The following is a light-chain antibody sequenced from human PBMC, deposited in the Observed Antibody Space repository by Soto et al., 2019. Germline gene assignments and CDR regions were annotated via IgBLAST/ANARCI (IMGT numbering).Light chain of an antibody. CDR1: ASDIGRYNY. CDR3: NSYVGSNNYV. J-gene: IGLJ1*01. Sequence: QSALTQPPSASGSPGQSVTISCIGTASDIGRYNYVSWYQHHPGKAPKLIICEVTKRPSGVPDRFSGSKSGNTASLTVSGLQADDEADYYCNSYVGSNNYVFGTGTKVTVL. CDR2: EVT. V-gene: IGLV2-8*01.